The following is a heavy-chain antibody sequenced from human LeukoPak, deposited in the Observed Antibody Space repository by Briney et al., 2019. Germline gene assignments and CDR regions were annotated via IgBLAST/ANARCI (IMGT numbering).Heavy chain of an antibody. J-gene: IGHJ4*02. CDR2: ISYDGSNK. V-gene: IGHV3-30-3*01. Sequence: PGRSLRLSCAASGFTFSSYAMHWVRQAPGKGLEWVAVISYDGSNKYYAVSVKGRFTISRDNSKNTLYLQMNSLRAEDTAVYYCARGITYYYDSSGPPRDYWGQGTLVTVSS. CDR1: GFTFSSYA. D-gene: IGHD3-22*01. CDR3: ARGITYYYDSSGPPRDY.